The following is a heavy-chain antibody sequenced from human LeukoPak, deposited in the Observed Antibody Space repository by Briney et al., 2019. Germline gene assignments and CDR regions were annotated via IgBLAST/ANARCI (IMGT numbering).Heavy chain of an antibody. CDR2: ITASSYI. CDR3: GSGDY. D-gene: IGHD3-10*01. Sequence: PGGSLRLSCAASGFTFSTYSMNWVRQAPGKGLEWVSSITASSYIYYADFVEGRFTISRDNAENSRYLQMNSLRAEDTALYYCGSGDYWGQGTLVTVSS. J-gene: IGHJ4*02. CDR1: GFTFSTYS. V-gene: IGHV3-21*04.